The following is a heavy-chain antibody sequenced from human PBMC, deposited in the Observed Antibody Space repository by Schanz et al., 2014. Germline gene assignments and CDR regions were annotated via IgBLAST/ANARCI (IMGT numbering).Heavy chain of an antibody. Sequence: EAQLVQSGGGLVQPGGSLRLSCAASGFTFSSHWMHWVRQDPGKGLVWVARINSVGSNTDYADSVTGRFTISRDNAKNTLYLQMDSLRAEGTAVYYCARDLPRTFLFDYWGQGTLVTVSS. J-gene: IGHJ4*02. CDR2: INSVGSNT. V-gene: IGHV3-74*01. CDR1: GFTFSSHW. CDR3: ARDLPRTFLFDY.